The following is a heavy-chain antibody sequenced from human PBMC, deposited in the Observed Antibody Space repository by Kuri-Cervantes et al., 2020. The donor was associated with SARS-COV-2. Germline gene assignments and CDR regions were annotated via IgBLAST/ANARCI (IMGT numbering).Heavy chain of an antibody. V-gene: IGHV1-46*01. D-gene: IGHD6-13*01. CDR3: ARDRIAAAGFSCQEY. CDR1: GYTFTSYY. Sequence: ASVKVSCKASGYTFTSYYMHWARQAPGQGLEWMGIINPSGGSTSYAQKFQGRVTMTRDTSTSTVYMELSSLRSDDTAVYYCARDRIAAAGFSCQEYWGQGTLVTVSS. J-gene: IGHJ4*02. CDR2: INPSGGST.